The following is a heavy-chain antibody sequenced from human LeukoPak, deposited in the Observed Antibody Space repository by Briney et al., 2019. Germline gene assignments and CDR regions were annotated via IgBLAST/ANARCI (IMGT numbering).Heavy chain of an antibody. D-gene: IGHD3-22*01. J-gene: IGHJ5*02. Sequence: SETLSLTCAVYGGSFSGYYWSWIRQPPGKGLEWIGEINHSGSTNYNPSLKSRVTISVDTSKNQFSLKLSSVTAADTAVYYCARTDYYDSSGYFDHWGQGTLVTVSS. CDR1: GGSFSGYY. CDR2: INHSGST. CDR3: ARTDYYDSSGYFDH. V-gene: IGHV4-34*01.